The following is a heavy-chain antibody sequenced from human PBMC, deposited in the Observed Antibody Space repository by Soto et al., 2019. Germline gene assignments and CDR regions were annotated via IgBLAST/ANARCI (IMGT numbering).Heavy chain of an antibody. D-gene: IGHD3-3*01. CDR1: GYTFTSYG. Sequence: QVQLVQSGAEVKKPGASVKVSCRASGYTFTSYGISWVRQAPGQGLEWMGWISAYNGNTNYAQKLQGRVTMTTDTSTSTAYMELRSLSSDDTAVYYCARVSGEAPGYYYYGMDVWGQGTTVTVSS. CDR3: ARVSGEAPGYYYYGMDV. V-gene: IGHV1-18*01. J-gene: IGHJ6*02. CDR2: ISAYNGNT.